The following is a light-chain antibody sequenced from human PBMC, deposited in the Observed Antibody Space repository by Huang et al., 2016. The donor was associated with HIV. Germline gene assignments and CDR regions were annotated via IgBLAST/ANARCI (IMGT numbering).Light chain of an antibody. V-gene: IGKV4-1*01. CDR1: QSLLYNSNNKNY. CDR2: WAS. J-gene: IGKJ2*01. Sequence: DIVMTQSPDSLAVSLGERATINCKSSQSLLYNSNNKNYWAWYQQKPGQPPNLLIYWASARKSWVPDRFSGSGSETDFTLTISSLQAEDVAVYYCQQHYSSPPTFGQGTKLEIK. CDR3: QQHYSSPPT.